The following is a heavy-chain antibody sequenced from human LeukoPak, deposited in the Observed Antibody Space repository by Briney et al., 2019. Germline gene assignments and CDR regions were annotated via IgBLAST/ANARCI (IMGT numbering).Heavy chain of an antibody. CDR3: ARVRGSYHFDY. CDR1: GFTFSGYS. J-gene: IGHJ4*02. CDR2: ITSISSAI. D-gene: IGHD1-26*01. Sequence: PGGSLRLSCAASGFTFSGYSMNWARQAPGKGLEWVSYITSISSAIFYADSSKRRFTNPRDNAKNSLYLQLNSLRAEDTAVYYCARVRGSYHFDYWGQGTLVTVSS. V-gene: IGHV3-48*01.